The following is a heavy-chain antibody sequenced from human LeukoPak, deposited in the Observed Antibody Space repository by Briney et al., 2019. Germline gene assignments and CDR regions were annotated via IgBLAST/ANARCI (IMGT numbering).Heavy chain of an antibody. CDR1: GYSISSGYY. V-gene: IGHV4-38-2*01. Sequence: SETLSLTCAVSGYSISSGYYWGWIRQPPGKGLEWIGNIYHSGSTYYNPSLKSRLTISVDTSKNQFSLKLNSVTAADTALYYCARGATSGSYGSDYWGQGTLVTVSS. CDR2: IYHSGST. CDR3: ARGATSGSYGSDY. D-gene: IGHD1-26*01. J-gene: IGHJ4*02.